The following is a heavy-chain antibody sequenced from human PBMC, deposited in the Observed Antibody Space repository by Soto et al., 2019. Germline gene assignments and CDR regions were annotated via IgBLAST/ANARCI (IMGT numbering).Heavy chain of an antibody. Sequence: QVQLQQWGAGLLKPSETLSLTCAVYGGSFSGYYWSWIRQPPGKGLEWIGEINHSGSTNYNPSLKRRVTISVDMSKNQFSLKRSSVTAADTAVYYCARVGVWGSYRYNHGTRPPTFDYWGQGTLVTVSS. J-gene: IGHJ4*02. D-gene: IGHD3-16*02. V-gene: IGHV4-34*01. CDR1: GGSFSGYY. CDR3: ARVGVWGSYRYNHGTRPPTFDY. CDR2: INHSGST.